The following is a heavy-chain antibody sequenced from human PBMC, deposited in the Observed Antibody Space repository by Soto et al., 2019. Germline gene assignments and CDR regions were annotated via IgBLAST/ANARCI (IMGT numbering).Heavy chain of an antibody. CDR1: GFSLSNAGLG. Sequence: QVTVKESGPVLVKPTETLTLTCTVSGFSLSNAGLGVSWIRQPPGKALEWLAHIFSNDEKSYSTSLKSRLTISKPTSKSQVFLTMTNMDPVDTATYYCASTYTTSWYWFDPWGQGTLVTVSS. V-gene: IGHV2-26*04. CDR2: IFSNDEK. D-gene: IGHD6-13*01. J-gene: IGHJ5*02. CDR3: ASTYTTSWYWFDP.